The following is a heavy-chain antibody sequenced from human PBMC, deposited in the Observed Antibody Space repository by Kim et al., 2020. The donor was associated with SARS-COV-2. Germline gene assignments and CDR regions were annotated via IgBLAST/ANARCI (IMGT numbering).Heavy chain of an antibody. D-gene: IGHD3-10*01. Sequence: GGSLRLSCAASGFTFSSYAMSWVRQAPGKGLVWVSAISGSGGSTYYADSVKGRFTISRDNSKNTLYLQMNSLRAEDTAVYYCAKDGGYYYGSGSLPSQDGMDVWGQGTTVTVSS. CDR3: AKDGGYYYGSGSLPSQDGMDV. V-gene: IGHV3-23*01. J-gene: IGHJ6*02. CDR2: ISGSGGST. CDR1: GFTFSSYA.